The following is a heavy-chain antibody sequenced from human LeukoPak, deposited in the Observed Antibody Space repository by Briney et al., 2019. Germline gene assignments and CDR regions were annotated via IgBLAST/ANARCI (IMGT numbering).Heavy chain of an antibody. CDR2: IIHTGRT. CDR3: ARGILVKVYAVFDY. V-gene: IGHV4-34*01. D-gene: IGHD2/OR15-2a*01. J-gene: IGHJ4*02. Sequence: SETLSLTCGVYGGSFSDYYWTWIRLSPGLGLEWIGEIIHTGRTNYNPSLTSRVSISVDTSKNQFSLEMTSVTAADTAVYYCARGILVKVYAVFDYWGRGTLVTVSS. CDR1: GGSFSDYY.